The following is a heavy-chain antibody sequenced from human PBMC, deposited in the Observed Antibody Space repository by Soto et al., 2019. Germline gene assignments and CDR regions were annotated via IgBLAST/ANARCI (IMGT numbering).Heavy chain of an antibody. CDR2: MNPNTGGA. CDR1: GYNFNGYY. J-gene: IGHJ4*02. V-gene: IGHV1-2*02. Sequence: QVNLVQSGAEVKKPGASVKDSCKASGYNFNGYYIHWVRQAPGQGLEWMGWMNPNTGGANYAQKFQGKVIMTTDTSISTAYLELRSLTSDDTAVYYCAKVISTIGSKQWLAQTKHQALDYWGQGTLVTVSS. D-gene: IGHD6-19*01. CDR3: AKVISTIGSKQWLAQTKHQALDY.